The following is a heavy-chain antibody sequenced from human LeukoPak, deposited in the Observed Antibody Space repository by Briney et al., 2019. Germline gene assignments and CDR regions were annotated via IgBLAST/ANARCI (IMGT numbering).Heavy chain of an antibody. CDR2: IYYSGST. V-gene: IGHV4-31*03. D-gene: IGHD2-2*01. CDR1: GGSISSGGYY. J-gene: IGHJ5*02. Sequence: SETLSLACTVSGGSISSGGYYWSWIRQHPGKGLEWIGYIYYSGSTYYNPSLKSRVTISVDTSKNQFSLKLSSVTAADTAVYYCASLYCSSTSCYSFDPWGQGTLVTVSS. CDR3: ASLYCSSTSCYSFDP.